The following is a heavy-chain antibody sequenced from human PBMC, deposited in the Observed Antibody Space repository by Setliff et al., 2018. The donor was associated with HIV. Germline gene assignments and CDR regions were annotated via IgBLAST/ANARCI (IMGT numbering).Heavy chain of an antibody. J-gene: IGHJ4*02. Sequence: GESLRLSCAASGFNFNSYGMHWVRQAPGKGLEWVAVIWFDGSYKYYVDSVKGRFTISRDNSKNTLYLQRNSLRAEDAAVYYCARGASSSWYYFDYWGQGALVTVSS. D-gene: IGHD6-13*01. CDR1: GFNFNSYG. CDR3: ARGASSSWYYFDY. CDR2: IWFDGSYK. V-gene: IGHV3-33*01.